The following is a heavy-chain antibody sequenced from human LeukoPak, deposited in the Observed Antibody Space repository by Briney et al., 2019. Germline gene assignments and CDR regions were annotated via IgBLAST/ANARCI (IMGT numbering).Heavy chain of an antibody. Sequence: PSETLCLTCTVSGGSMSSYYWSWIRQPPGKGLEWIGYIYYSGSTNYNPSLKSRVTISVDTSKNQFSLKLSSVTAADTAVYYCARLGGYRLRDFDYWGQGTLVTVSS. CDR2: IYYSGST. V-gene: IGHV4-59*08. J-gene: IGHJ4*02. CDR1: GGSMSSYY. CDR3: ARLGGYRLRDFDY. D-gene: IGHD5-12*01.